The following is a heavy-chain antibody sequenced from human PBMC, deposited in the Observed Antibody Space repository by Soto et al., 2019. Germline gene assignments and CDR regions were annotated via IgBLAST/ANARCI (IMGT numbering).Heavy chain of an antibody. CDR1: GGSISSSSYY. V-gene: IGHV4-39*01. D-gene: IGHD3-22*01. CDR2: IYYSGST. Sequence: KSSETLSLTCTVSGGSISSSSYYWGWIRQPPGKGLEWIGSIYYSGSTYYSPSLKSRVTISVDTSKNQFSLKLSSVTAADTAVYYCARPSYYYDSSGVPDGWFDPWGQGTLVTVSS. J-gene: IGHJ5*02. CDR3: ARPSYYYDSSGVPDGWFDP.